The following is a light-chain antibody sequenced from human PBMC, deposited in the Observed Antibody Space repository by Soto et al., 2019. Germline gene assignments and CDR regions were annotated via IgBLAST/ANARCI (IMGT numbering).Light chain of an antibody. CDR2: KAS. Sequence: DIQMTQSPSSVSASVGDRVTITCRASQGINNWLAWYQQKPGKAPKLLIYKASSLESGVPSRFSGSGSGTEFTLTISSLQPDDFATYYCQQYDIYWTFGQGTKVDIK. V-gene: IGKV1-5*03. J-gene: IGKJ1*01. CDR1: QGINNW. CDR3: QQYDIYWT.